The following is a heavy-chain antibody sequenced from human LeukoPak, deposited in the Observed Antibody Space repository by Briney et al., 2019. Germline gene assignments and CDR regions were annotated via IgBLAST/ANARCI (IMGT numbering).Heavy chain of an antibody. V-gene: IGHV4-39*07. CDR2: IYYIGST. CDR1: GGSISSSSYY. CDR3: ARGGTDSSSWTRGLYNWFDP. D-gene: IGHD6-13*01. J-gene: IGHJ5*02. Sequence: SETLSLTCTVSGGSISSSSYYWGWIRQPPGKGLEWIGSIYYIGSTYYNPSLKSRVTISVDTSKKQFSLKLSSVTAADTAVYYCARGGTDSSSWTRGLYNWFDPWGQGTLVTVSS.